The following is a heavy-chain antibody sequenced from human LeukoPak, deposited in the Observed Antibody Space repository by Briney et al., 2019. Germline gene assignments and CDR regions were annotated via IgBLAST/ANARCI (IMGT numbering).Heavy chain of an antibody. V-gene: IGHV1-69*04. D-gene: IGHD4-23*01. Sequence: ASVKVSCKASGGIFISYTISWVRQAPGQGREWRGRIIPILGIANYAQKFQGRVTITAEKATSTAYMELSSLRSEDTAVYYCARDGGGDYGGNRGHWGQGTLVTVSS. CDR2: IIPILGIA. CDR1: GGIFISYT. J-gene: IGHJ4*02. CDR3: ARDGGGDYGGNRGH.